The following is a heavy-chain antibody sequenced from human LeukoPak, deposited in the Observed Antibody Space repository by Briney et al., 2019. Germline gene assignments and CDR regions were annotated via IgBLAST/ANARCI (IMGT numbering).Heavy chain of an antibody. V-gene: IGHV4-4*07. CDR3: ARDVGSGGGTFPTYHFDF. CDR2: IYSSGDT. D-gene: IGHD3-10*01. J-gene: IGHJ4*02. CDR1: GGPISSYY. Sequence: SETLSLTCTVSGGPISSYYWDWIRQPAGKGLEWIGRIYSSGDTNYNPSLKSRVTMSVDTSKNQFSLRLSSLTAADTAVYYCARDVGSGGGTFPTYHFDFWGQGTLVTVSS.